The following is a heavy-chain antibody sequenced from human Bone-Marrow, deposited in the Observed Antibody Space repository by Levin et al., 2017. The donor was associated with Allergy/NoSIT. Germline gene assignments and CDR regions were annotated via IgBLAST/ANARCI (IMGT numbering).Heavy chain of an antibody. V-gene: IGHV3-9*01. J-gene: IGHJ4*02. CDR1: GFSFDDYA. CDR3: AKDIGRNPRFFDFFDH. D-gene: IGHD3-9*01. CDR2: VTWDSFIV. Sequence: SLKISCAASGFSFDDYAMHWLRRAPGKGLEWVAGVTWDSFIVDYADSVKGRFTISRDNAKDYLYLQMNSLRVEDTAFYYCAKDIGRNPRFFDFFDHWGLGTAVTVSS.